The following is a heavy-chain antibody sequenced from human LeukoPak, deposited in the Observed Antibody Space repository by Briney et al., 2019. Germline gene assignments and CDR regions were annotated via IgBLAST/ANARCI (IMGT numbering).Heavy chain of an antibody. V-gene: IGHV3-23*01. CDR1: GFTFSSYG. CDR3: AKDYDILTGYYPGYFDY. D-gene: IGHD3-9*01. Sequence: QSGGSLRLSCAASGFTFSSYGMSWVRQAPGKGLEWVSAISGSGGSTYYADSVKGRFTISRDNSKNTLYLQMNSLRAEDTAVYYCAKDYDILTGYYPGYFDYWGQGTLVTVSS. J-gene: IGHJ4*02. CDR2: ISGSGGST.